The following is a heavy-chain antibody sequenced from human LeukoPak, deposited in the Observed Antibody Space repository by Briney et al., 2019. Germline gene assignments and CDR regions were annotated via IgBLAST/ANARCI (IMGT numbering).Heavy chain of an antibody. CDR2: IYYSGST. V-gene: IGHV4-59*12. CDR3: ARVHDDSSGYYPYYFDY. CDR1: GGSISSSY. D-gene: IGHD3-22*01. J-gene: IGHJ4*02. Sequence: SETLSLTCTVPGGSISSSYWSWIRQPPGKGLEWIGYIYYSGSTNYNPSLKSRVTISADTSKNQFSLKLSSVTAADTAVYYCARVHDDSSGYYPYYFDYWGQGTLVTVSS.